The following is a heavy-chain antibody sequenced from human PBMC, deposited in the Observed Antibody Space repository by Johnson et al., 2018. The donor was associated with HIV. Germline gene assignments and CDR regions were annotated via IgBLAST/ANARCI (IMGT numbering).Heavy chain of an antibody. J-gene: IGHJ3*02. CDR3: ARRLAQGSPIEYYVGAFDI. CDR2: ISYDGSNK. Sequence: VQLVEFGGGLVQPGGSLRLSCAASGFTLRNCAINWGRRAPGKGLEWVAVISYDGSNKYYADSVKGRFTISRDNSKNTLYRQMNSLRAEDTALYYCARRLAQGSPIEYYVGAFDIWGQGTMVTVSS. D-gene: IGHD3-10*02. V-gene: IGHV3-30*04. CDR1: GFTLRNCA.